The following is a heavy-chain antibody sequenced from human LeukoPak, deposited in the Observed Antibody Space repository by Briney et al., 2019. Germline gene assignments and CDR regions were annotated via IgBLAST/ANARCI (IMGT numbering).Heavy chain of an antibody. CDR1: GYTFTSYG. D-gene: IGHD3-10*01. V-gene: IGHV1-18*04. J-gene: IGHJ5*02. CDR3: ARDPSLITMVRGVIPILSEP. Sequence: ASVKVSCKASGYTFTSYGISWVRQAPGQGLEWMGWISAYNGNTTYAPNLQGRLIITTDTSASKAYMELRSLTSDATAVYYCARDPSLITMVRGVIPILSEPWGQGTVVTVSS. CDR2: ISAYNGNT.